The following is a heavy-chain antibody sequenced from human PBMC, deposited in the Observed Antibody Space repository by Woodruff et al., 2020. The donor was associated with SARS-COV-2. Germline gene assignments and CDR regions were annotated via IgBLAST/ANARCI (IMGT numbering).Heavy chain of an antibody. J-gene: IGHJ4*02. V-gene: IGHV4-30-2*01. Sequence: PSLKSRLTISVDRSRNQFSLSLTSVTAADTAVYYCARAGDWGSYFDYWGQGILVTVSS. CDR3: ARAGDWGSYFDY. D-gene: IGHD3-16*01.